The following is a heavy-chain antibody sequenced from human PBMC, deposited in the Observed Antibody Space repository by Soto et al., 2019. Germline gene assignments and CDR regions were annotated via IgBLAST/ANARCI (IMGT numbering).Heavy chain of an antibody. CDR2: IIPIFGTA. CDR3: ARGGIAAAGTLDY. J-gene: IGHJ4*02. CDR1: GGTFSSYS. Sequence: GASVKVSCKASGGTFSSYSISWVLQAPGQGLEWMGGIIPIFGTANYAQKSQGRVTITADESTSTAYMELSSLRSEDTAVYYCARGGIAAAGTLDYWGQGTLVTVSS. D-gene: IGHD6-13*01. V-gene: IGHV1-69*13.